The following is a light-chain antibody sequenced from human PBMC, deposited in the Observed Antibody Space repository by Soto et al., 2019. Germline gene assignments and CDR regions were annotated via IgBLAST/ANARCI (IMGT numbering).Light chain of an antibody. J-gene: IGKJ4*01. V-gene: IGKV3-20*01. CDR2: GAS. CDR1: QSVSSSY. Sequence: EIVLTQSPGTLSLSPGERATLSCRASQSVSSSYLAWYQQKPGQAPRLLIYGASSRATGIPDRFSGSGYGTDFTLTISRLEPGDFAVYYCQQYDSSPLTFGGGTKVEIK. CDR3: QQYDSSPLT.